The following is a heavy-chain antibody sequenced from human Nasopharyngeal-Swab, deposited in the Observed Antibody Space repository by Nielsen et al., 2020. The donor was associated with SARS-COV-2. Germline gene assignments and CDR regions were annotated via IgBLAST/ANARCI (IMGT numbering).Heavy chain of an antibody. CDR2: ISGSGGST. CDR1: GFTFSSYA. J-gene: IGHJ6*03. CDR3: AKDEPYYDSSGYNYYYYYYMDV. V-gene: IGHV3-23*01. Sequence: GGSLRLSCAASGFTFSSYAMSWVRQAPGKGLEWVSAISGSGGSTYYADSVKGRFTISGDNSKNTLYLQMNSLRAEDTAVYYCAKDEPYYDSSGYNYYYYYYMDVWGKGTTVTVSS. D-gene: IGHD3-22*01.